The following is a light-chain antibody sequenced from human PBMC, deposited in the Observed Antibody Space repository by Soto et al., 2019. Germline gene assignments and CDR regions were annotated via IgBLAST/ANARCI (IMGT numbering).Light chain of an antibody. CDR1: QSVSSY. Sequence: EIVLTQSPGTLSLSPGDRATLSCRASQSVSSYLAWYQQKPGQAPRLLIYDASNRATGIPARFSGSGSGTDFTLTISSLEPEDFAVYYCQQRSNWPPRWTFGQGTKVDIK. J-gene: IGKJ1*01. V-gene: IGKV3-11*01. CDR2: DAS. CDR3: QQRSNWPPRWT.